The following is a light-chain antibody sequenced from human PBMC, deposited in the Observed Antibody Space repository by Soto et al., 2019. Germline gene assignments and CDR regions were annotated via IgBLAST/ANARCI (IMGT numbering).Light chain of an antibody. V-gene: IGKV3-20*01. CDR3: QQYGSSKWT. CDR2: GAS. CDR1: QSVSSSY. Sequence: EIVVTQSPGTLSLSPGERATLSCRASQSVSSSYLAWYQQKPGQAPRLLNYGASSRATGIPDRFSGSGSGTDFTLTISRLEPEDFAVYYCQQYGSSKWTFGQGTKVEIK. J-gene: IGKJ1*01.